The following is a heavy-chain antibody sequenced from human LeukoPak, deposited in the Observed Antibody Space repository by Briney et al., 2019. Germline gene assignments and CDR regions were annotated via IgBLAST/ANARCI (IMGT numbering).Heavy chain of an antibody. CDR1: GGSFSGYY. CDR3: ARDNYYDFWSGYSGYYYYGMDV. V-gene: IGHV4-34*01. CDR2: INHSGST. D-gene: IGHD3-3*01. Sequence: TSETLSLTCAVYGGSFSGYYWSWIRQPPGKGLEWIGEINHSGSTNYNPSLKSRVTISVDTSKNQFSLKLSSVTAADTAVYYCARDNYYDFWSGYSGYYYYGMDVWGQGTTVTVSS. J-gene: IGHJ6*02.